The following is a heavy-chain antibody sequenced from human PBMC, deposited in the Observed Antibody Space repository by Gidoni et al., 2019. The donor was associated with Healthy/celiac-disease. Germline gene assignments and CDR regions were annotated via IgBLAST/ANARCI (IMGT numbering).Heavy chain of an antibody. V-gene: IGHV4-39*01. CDR2: IYYSGST. CDR3: ARQYGDYYFDY. J-gene: IGHJ4*02. CDR1: GGSISSSSYY. D-gene: IGHD4-17*01. Sequence: QLQLQASGPGLVQPPEPPPLTCTLSGGSISSSSYYWGWLRQPPGKGLEWIGGIYYSGSTYYNPSLKSRVTISVDTSKNQFSRKLSSVTAADTAVYYCARQYGDYYFDYWGQGTLVTVSS.